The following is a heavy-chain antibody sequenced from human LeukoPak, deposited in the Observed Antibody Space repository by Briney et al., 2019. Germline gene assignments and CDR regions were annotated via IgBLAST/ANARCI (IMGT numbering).Heavy chain of an antibody. D-gene: IGHD3-9*01. V-gene: IGHV1-18*01. CDR1: GYTFTSYG. J-gene: IGHJ4*02. Sequence: GASVKVSCKASGYTFTSYGISWVRQAPGQGLEWMGWISAYNGNTNYAQKLQGRVTMTTDTSTSTAYMELRSLRSDDTAVYYCARDGRPGAILIGSGYWGQGTLVTVSS. CDR2: ISAYNGNT. CDR3: ARDGRPGAILIGSGY.